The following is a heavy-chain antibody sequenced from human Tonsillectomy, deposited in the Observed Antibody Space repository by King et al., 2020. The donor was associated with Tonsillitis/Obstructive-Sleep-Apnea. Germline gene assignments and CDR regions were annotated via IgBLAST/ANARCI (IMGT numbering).Heavy chain of an antibody. J-gene: IGHJ4*02. CDR1: GYTFSSHG. D-gene: IGHD5-24*01. CDR2: ISPYNGNA. V-gene: IGHV1-18*01. CDR3: ARHIEMATLSNFDY. Sequence: VQLVESGAEVKKPGASVKVSCKASGYTFSSHGISWVRQAPGRGLEWMGWISPYNGNANYAQKVQGRVTMTTDTSTSTAYVELRSLRSDDTAVYYCARHIEMATLSNFDYWGQGTLVTVSS.